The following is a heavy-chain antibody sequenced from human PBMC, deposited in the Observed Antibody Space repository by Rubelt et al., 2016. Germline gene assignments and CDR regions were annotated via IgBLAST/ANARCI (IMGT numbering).Heavy chain of an antibody. CDR3: AREETDNYERPYFDH. V-gene: IGHV3-30*04. Sequence: VQLVESGGGLVQPGGSLSLSCEASGFTFSHYSMHWVRQAPGKGLEWVAFISYDGSNKFYADSVKGRFTISRDNSKNTLSVQMKSLRGEDTAVYYCAREETDNYERPYFDHWGQGTLVTVSS. D-gene: IGHD3-16*01. CDR2: ISYDGSNK. CDR1: GFTFSHYS. J-gene: IGHJ4*02.